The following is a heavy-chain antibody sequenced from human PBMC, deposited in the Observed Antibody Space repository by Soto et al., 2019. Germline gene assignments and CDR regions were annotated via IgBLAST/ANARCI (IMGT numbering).Heavy chain of an antibody. Sequence: QITLNESGPTPVNPRQTLTLTCTFSGFSLTTSGVGVGWIRQSPGKAPEWLAVIYWDDDKRYSPSLKSRLTITKDTSKNQVVLTMADLDPADTATYYCAHRVLRTVFGLVTTTAIYFDFWGQGTPVAVSS. D-gene: IGHD3-3*01. CDR1: GFSLTTSGVG. CDR3: AHRVLRTVFGLVTTTAIYFDF. CDR2: IYWDDDK. V-gene: IGHV2-5*02. J-gene: IGHJ4*02.